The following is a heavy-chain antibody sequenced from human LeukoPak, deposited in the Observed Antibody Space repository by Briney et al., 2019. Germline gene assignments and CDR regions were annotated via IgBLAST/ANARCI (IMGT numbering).Heavy chain of an antibody. J-gene: IGHJ6*03. Sequence: SETLSLTCAVYGGSFSGYYWSWIRRPPGKGLEWIGEINHSGSTNYNPSLKSRVTISVDTSKNQFSLKLSSVTAADTAVYYCARGRYSYGPWGVYYYYMDVWGKGTTVTVSS. CDR2: INHSGST. CDR1: GGSFSGYY. CDR3: ARGRYSYGPWGVYYYYMDV. D-gene: IGHD5-18*01. V-gene: IGHV4-34*01.